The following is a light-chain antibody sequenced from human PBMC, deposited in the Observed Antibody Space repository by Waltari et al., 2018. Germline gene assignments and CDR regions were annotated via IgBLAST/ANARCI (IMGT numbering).Light chain of an antibody. CDR3: ATWDESLKGVV. J-gene: IGLJ3*02. CDR1: HPNIGTTT. CDR2: TKK. Sequence: QSVVPQPLAASETPGQRATLSPRGTHPNIGTTTVHWYQQLPGTAPKRLIYTKKQRPSGAPDRVSGSKSGTSASLAISWRQSEDGADYFCATWDESLKGVVFGGGTKLTVL. V-gene: IGLV1-44*01.